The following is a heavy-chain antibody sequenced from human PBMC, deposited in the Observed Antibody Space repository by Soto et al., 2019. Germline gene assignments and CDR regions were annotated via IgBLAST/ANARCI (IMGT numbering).Heavy chain of an antibody. Sequence: SETLSLTCTVSGGSISSSSYYWGWIRQPPGKGLEWIGSIYYSGSTYYNPSLKSRVTISVDTSKNQFSLKLSSVTAADTAVYYCARHQYSRLNLYFDYWGQGTLVTVSS. D-gene: IGHD6-6*01. J-gene: IGHJ4*02. V-gene: IGHV4-39*01. CDR3: ARHQYSRLNLYFDY. CDR2: IYYSGST. CDR1: GGSISSSSYY.